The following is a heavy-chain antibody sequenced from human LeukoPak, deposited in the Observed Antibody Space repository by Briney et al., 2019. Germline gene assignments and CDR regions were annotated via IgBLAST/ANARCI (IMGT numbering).Heavy chain of an antibody. CDR1: GFIFSGYS. V-gene: IGHV3-30-3*01. J-gene: IGHJ4*02. CDR2: VSSDGSKK. Sequence: GGSLRLSCVASGFIFSGYSVHWVRQAPGKGLEWVAVVSSDGSKKFYADSVKGRFSISRDNSKNTLYLQMNSLRTEDTAVYYCARDRAYSGNDATYFDCWGQGTLVTVSS. D-gene: IGHD5-12*01. CDR3: ARDRAYSGNDATYFDC.